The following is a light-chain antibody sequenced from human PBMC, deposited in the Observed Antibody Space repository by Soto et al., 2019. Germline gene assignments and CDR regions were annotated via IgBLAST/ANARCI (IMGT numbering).Light chain of an antibody. CDR1: SSDVGSYNL. V-gene: IGLV2-23*01. CDR3: CSYACSSTLV. CDR2: EGS. J-gene: IGLJ3*02. Sequence: QSALTQPASVSGSPGQSITISCTGTSSDVGSYNLVSWYQQHPGKAPKLMIYEGSKRPSGVSNRFSCSKSGYTASLTISGLQAEDEADYYCCSYACSSTLVFGGGTKLTVL.